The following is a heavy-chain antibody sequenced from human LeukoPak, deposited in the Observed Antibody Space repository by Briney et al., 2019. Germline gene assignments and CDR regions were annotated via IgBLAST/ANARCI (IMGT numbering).Heavy chain of an antibody. CDR2: ISSSSSYI. CDR3: VRDMTTATTCYLQH. Sequence: GGSLRLSCAASGFTFSSYSMNWVRQAPGKGLEWVSSISSSSSYIYYADSVKGRFTISRDNAENSLYVQMNSLRAEDTAVYYCVRDMTTATTCYLQHWGQGTLVTVSS. V-gene: IGHV3-21*01. J-gene: IGHJ1*01. D-gene: IGHD4-17*01. CDR1: GFTFSSYS.